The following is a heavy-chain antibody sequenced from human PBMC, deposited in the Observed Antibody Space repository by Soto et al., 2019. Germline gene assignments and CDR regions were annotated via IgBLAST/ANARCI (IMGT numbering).Heavy chain of an antibody. Sequence: GGSLRLSCAASGFTFSSYAMSWVRQAPGKGLEWVSAISGSGGSTCYADSVKGRFTISRDNSKDTLYLQMNSLRAEDTAVYYCAKDRTLNSYSNYLDYWGQGTLLTVSS. CDR2: ISGSGGST. J-gene: IGHJ4*02. CDR1: GFTFSSYA. V-gene: IGHV3-23*01. CDR3: AKDRTLNSYSNYLDY. D-gene: IGHD2-15*01.